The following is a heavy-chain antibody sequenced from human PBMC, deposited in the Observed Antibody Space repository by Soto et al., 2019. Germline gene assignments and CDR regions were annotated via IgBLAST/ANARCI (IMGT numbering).Heavy chain of an antibody. CDR2: ISYDGSNK. D-gene: IGHD1-1*01. CDR1: GFTFSSYA. CDR3: ARGTTGPKGSFDY. J-gene: IGHJ4*02. Sequence: QVQLVESGGGVVQPGRSLRLSCAASGFTFSSYAMHWVRQAPGKGLEWVAVISYDGSNKYYADSVKGRFTISRDNSKNTLYLHMNSLRAEDTAVYYCARGTTGPKGSFDYWGQGTLVTVSS. V-gene: IGHV3-30-3*01.